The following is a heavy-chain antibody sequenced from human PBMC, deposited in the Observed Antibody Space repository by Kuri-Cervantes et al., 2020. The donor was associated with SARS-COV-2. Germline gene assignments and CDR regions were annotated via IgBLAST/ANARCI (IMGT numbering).Heavy chain of an antibody. D-gene: IGHD1-1*01. CDR3: VRDGDHWNFAY. Sequence: GESLKISCAASGFTFSSYWMHWVRQAPGKGLVWVSRINPDGSYTNNADSVKGRFTLSRDNAKNMLFLQMNSLRAEDTAVYYCVRDGDHWNFAYWGQGTLVTVSS. CDR1: GFTFSSYW. CDR2: INPDGSYT. V-gene: IGHV3-74*01. J-gene: IGHJ4*02.